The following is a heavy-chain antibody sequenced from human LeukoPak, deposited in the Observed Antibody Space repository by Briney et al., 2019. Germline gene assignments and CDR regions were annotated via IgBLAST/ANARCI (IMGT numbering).Heavy chain of an antibody. D-gene: IGHD3-10*01. CDR2: ISWNSGSI. CDR1: GFTFDDYA. CDR3: AKDFDGSGSLYGMDV. Sequence: PGGSLRLSCAASGFTFDDYAMHWVRQAPGKGLEWVSGISWNSGSIGYADSVKGRFTISRDNAKNSLYLQMNSLGAEDTALYYCAKDFDGSGSLYGMDVWGQGATVTVSS. V-gene: IGHV3-9*01. J-gene: IGHJ6*02.